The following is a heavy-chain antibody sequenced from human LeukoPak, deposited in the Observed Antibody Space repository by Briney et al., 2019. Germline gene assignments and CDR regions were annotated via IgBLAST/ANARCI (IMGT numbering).Heavy chain of an antibody. CDR2: IYYSGST. CDR1: GGSISSSSYY. D-gene: IGHD6-19*01. CDR3: ARLSYSSGWPEFDY. Sequence: SETLSLTCTVSGGSISSSSYYWGWIRQPPGKWLEWIGSIYYSGSTYYNPSLKSSVTLSVDTSKNQFSLKLSSVTAADTAVYYCARLSYSSGWPEFDYWGQGTLVTVSS. V-gene: IGHV4-39*01. J-gene: IGHJ4*02.